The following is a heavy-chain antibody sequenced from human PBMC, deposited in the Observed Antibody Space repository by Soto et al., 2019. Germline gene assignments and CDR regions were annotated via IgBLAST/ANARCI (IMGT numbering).Heavy chain of an antibody. J-gene: IGHJ4*02. D-gene: IGHD2-2*01. CDR3: TRRASSSFYHFDF. CDR2: IDPSDSYV. V-gene: IGHV5-10-1*01. Sequence: GESLKISCQASGYSFTAYWITWVRQMPGKGLEWMATIDPSDSYVDYSPSFRGHVTFSVDRSITTVYLQWNSRKASDSAMYFCTRRASSSFYHFDFWSQGALVTVSS. CDR1: GYSFTAYW.